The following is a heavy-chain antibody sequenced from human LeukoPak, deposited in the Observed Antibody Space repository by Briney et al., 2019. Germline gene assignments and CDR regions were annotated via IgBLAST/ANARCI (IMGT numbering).Heavy chain of an antibody. CDR1: GGSINSTNYY. V-gene: IGHV4-39*07. Sequence: SETLSLTCTVSGGSINSTNYYWGWIRQPPGKGLEWIGSIYYSGSFYYNPSLKSRLTISVDTSKNQFSLRLRSVTAADTALYFCARDTYNSGWLPGHAAFDIWGPGTMVTVSS. CDR3: ARDTYNSGWLPGHAAFDI. D-gene: IGHD6-19*01. CDR2: IYYSGSF. J-gene: IGHJ3*02.